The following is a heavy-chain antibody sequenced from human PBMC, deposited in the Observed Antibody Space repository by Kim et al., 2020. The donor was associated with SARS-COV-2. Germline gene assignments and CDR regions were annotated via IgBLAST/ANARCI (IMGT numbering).Heavy chain of an antibody. D-gene: IGHD3-3*01. V-gene: IGHV4-31*03. CDR1: GGSISSGAYY. CDR2: IYYSGST. J-gene: IGHJ4*02. CDR3: ARAAGSVTIVGVVIIWAFDY. Sequence: SETLSLTCTVSGGSISSGAYYWSWIRQYPGKGLEWIGYIYYSGSTYYNPSLKSRVTISVDTSKNQFSLKLSSVTAADTAVYYCARAAGSVTIVGVVIIWAFDYGGQGTRVTVSS.